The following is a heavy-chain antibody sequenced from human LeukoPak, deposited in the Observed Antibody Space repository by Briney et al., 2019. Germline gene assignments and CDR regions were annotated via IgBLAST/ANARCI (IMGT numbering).Heavy chain of an antibody. CDR1: GDSIRSNNYY. J-gene: IGHJ4*02. Sequence: PSETLSLTCTVSGDSIRSNNYYWGWIRQPPGKGLEWIGSIYDTGSTFYNPSLKSRVIISVDTSKNQFSLKLSSVTAADTAVYYCQSRFLEWLLDYLGQGTLVTVSS. D-gene: IGHD3-3*01. CDR2: IYDTGST. V-gene: IGHV4-39*01. CDR3: QSRFLEWLLDY.